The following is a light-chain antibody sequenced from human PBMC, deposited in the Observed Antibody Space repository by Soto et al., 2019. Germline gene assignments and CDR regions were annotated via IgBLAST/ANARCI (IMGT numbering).Light chain of an antibody. Sequence: SALNQPPSASGSPGQSVTISCAGTINDVGGYNYVSWYQQHPGKVPQLMIYQVTKRPSGVPDRFSASKSDTTASLTISGLQAEDEGDYYCMSYAGGNRFVFGTGTKVTVL. CDR3: MSYAGGNRFV. V-gene: IGLV2-8*01. J-gene: IGLJ1*01. CDR2: QVT. CDR1: INDVGGYNY.